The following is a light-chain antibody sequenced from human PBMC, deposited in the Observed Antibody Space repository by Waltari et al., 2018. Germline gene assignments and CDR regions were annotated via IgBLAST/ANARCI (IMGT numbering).Light chain of an antibody. Sequence: DIVMTQSPDSLAVSLGERATINCKSSQSVVYSSNNKNYLAWYQQKPGQPPKLLIYWASTRESGVPDRFSGSGSETDFTLTIRSLQAEDVAVYYCQQYYSKPLTFGGGTKVEIK. J-gene: IGKJ4*01. CDR2: WAS. CDR3: QQYYSKPLT. V-gene: IGKV4-1*01. CDR1: QSVVYSSNNKNY.